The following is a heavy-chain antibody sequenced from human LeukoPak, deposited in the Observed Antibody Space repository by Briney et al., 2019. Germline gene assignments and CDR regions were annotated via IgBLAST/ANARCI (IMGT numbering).Heavy chain of an antibody. Sequence: SETLSLTCTVSGGSISSYYWSLIRQPPGKGLEWIGYIYYSGSTNYNPSLKSRVTISVDTSKNQFSLKLSSVTAADTAVYYCARGGPVPGYYYYYYGMDVWGQGTTVTVSS. V-gene: IGHV4-59*01. D-gene: IGHD2-2*01. CDR3: ARGGPVPGYYYYYYGMDV. J-gene: IGHJ6*02. CDR2: IYYSGST. CDR1: GGSISSYY.